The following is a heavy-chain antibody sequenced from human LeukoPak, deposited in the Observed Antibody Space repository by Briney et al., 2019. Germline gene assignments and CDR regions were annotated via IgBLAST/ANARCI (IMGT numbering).Heavy chain of an antibody. CDR1: GYTFTSYG. V-gene: IGHV1-18*01. J-gene: IGHJ4*02. CDR3: ARDLADFWSGYYTEYYFDY. Sequence: ASVKVSCKASGYTFTSYGISWVRQAPGQGLEWMGWISAYNGNTNYAQKLQGRVTMTTDTSTSTAYMELRSLRSDDTAVYYCARDLADFWSGYYTEYYFDYWGQGTLVTVSS. CDR2: ISAYNGNT. D-gene: IGHD3-3*01.